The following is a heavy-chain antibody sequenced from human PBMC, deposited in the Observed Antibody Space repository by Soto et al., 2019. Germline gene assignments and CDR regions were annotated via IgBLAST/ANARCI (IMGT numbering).Heavy chain of an antibody. CDR3: ARDPYSSGRYETDY. D-gene: IGHD6-19*01. J-gene: IGHJ4*02. CDR2: ISSSSSTI. Sequence: PGGSLRLSCAASGFTFSSYSMNWVRQAPGKGLEWVSYISSSSSTIYYADSVKGRFIISRDNAKNSLYLQMNSLRDEGTAVYYCARDPYSSGRYETDYWGQGTLVTVSS. CDR1: GFTFSSYS. V-gene: IGHV3-48*02.